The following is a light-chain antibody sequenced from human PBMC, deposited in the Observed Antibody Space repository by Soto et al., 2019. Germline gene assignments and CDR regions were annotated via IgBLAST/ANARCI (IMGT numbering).Light chain of an antibody. V-gene: IGKV3-20*01. J-gene: IGKJ5*01. Sequence: EIVLTQSPGTLSLSPGERATLSCRASQSVSSSLAWYQQKPGQAPRLLIHGASSRATGIPDRFSGSGSGTDFTLTISRLEPDDFAVYYCQQYGSSPPSSTFGQGTRLEIK. CDR3: QQYGSSPPSST. CDR2: GAS. CDR1: QSVSSS.